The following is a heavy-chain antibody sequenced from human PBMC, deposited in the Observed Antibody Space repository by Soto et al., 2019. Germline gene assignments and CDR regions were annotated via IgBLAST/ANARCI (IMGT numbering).Heavy chain of an antibody. CDR3: AKLLGSSTVHMDV. D-gene: IGHD2-2*01. CDR2: ISGSGGST. CDR1: GFTFSSYA. J-gene: IGHJ6*03. V-gene: IGHV3-23*01. Sequence: PGGSLRLSCAATGFTFSSYAMSWVRQAPGKGLEWVSAISGSGGSTYYADSVKGRFTISRDNSKNTLYLQMNSLRAEDTAVYYCAKLLGSSTVHMDVWGKGTTVTVSS.